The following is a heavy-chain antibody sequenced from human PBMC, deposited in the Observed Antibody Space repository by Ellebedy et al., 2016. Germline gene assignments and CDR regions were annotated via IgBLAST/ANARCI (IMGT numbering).Heavy chain of an antibody. Sequence: SETLSLTCTVSGGSINSGDFYWAWIRQHPGTGLEFIGYIYYSGSTYYSPSLKSRVAIAIDTSRSHFSLNLTSVAAADTAVYYCARVVVVTDADGYLDFWGQGTLVTVSP. D-gene: IGHD2-21*02. J-gene: IGHJ4*02. CDR1: GGSINSGDFY. CDR3: ARVVVVTDADGYLDF. CDR2: IYYSGST. V-gene: IGHV4-31*03.